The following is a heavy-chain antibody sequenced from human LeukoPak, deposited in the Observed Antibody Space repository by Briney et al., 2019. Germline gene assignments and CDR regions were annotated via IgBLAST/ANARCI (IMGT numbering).Heavy chain of an antibody. V-gene: IGHV4-34*01. Sequence: KTSETLSLTCAVYGGSFSGYYWSWIRQPPGKGLEWIGEINHSGSTNYNPSLKSRVTISVDTSKNQFSLKLSFVTAADTAVYYCARFLNYALFDYWGQGTLVTVSS. D-gene: IGHD3-16*01. CDR2: INHSGST. CDR3: ARFLNYALFDY. CDR1: GGSFSGYY. J-gene: IGHJ4*02.